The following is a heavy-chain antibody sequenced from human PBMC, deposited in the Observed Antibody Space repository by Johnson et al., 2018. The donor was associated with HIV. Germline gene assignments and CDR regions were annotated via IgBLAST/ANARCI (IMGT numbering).Heavy chain of an antibody. J-gene: IGHJ3*02. CDR2: ISGSGGST. Sequence: EQLVESGGGLVQPGGSLRLSCAASGFTFSTFTMNCVRQTPGKGLEWVSSISGSGGSTYYAASMKGRSPISRDNSKNTLYLQMNSLGAEDTDLYFCASEIGSSWYSRAFDIWGQGTMVTVSS. V-gene: IGHV3-23*04. CDR3: ASEIGSSWYSRAFDI. D-gene: IGHD6-13*01. CDR1: GFTFSTFT.